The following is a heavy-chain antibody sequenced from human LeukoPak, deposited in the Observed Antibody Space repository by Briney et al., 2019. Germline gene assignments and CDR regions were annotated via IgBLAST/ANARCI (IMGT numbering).Heavy chain of an antibody. J-gene: IGHJ1*01. V-gene: IGHV4-39*01. Sequence: PSETLSLTCTIFGDSVSRSDSYWDWIRQPPGKGLEWIGTIYYSGRTYYSPSLKSRVPLSVAMSNNQFSLTLSSVTAADTALYFCARRRYYDSSGYLEWGQGTLVTVSS. D-gene: IGHD3-22*01. CDR1: GDSVSRSDSY. CDR3: ARRRYYDSSGYLE. CDR2: IYYSGRT.